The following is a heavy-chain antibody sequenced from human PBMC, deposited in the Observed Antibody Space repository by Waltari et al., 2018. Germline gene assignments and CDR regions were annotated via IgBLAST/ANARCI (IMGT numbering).Heavy chain of an antibody. V-gene: IGHV1-2*02. CDR1: GYTFTDCY. CDR2: INPNSGGT. D-gene: IGHD6-13*01. CDR3: ARDAAAGTLFDY. Sequence: QVQLVQSGAEVKKPGASVKVSCKASGYTFTDCYIHWVRQAPGQGLEWMGWINPNSGGTNYAQKFQGRVTMTRDTSISTVYMELSRLGSDDTAVYYCARDAAAGTLFDYWGQGTLVTVSP. J-gene: IGHJ4*02.